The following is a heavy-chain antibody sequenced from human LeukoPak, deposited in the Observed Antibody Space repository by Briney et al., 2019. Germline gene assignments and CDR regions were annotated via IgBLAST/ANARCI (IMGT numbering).Heavy chain of an antibody. V-gene: IGHV3-7*01. Sequence: GGSLRLSCAASGFTFSSYWMSWVRQAPGKGLEWVANIKQDGSEKYYVDSVKGRFTISRDNAKNSLYLQMNSLRAEDTAVYYCARMGPSRGWSAFDIWGQGTMVTVSS. CDR3: ARMGPSRGWSAFDI. J-gene: IGHJ3*02. CDR2: IKQDGSEK. CDR1: GFTFSSYW. D-gene: IGHD6-19*01.